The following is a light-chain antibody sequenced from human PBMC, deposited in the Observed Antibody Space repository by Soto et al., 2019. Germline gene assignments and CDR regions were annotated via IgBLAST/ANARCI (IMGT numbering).Light chain of an antibody. J-gene: IGKJ5*01. V-gene: IGKV1-39*01. CDR1: QSISSY. CDR2: AAS. Sequence: DIPMTQSPSSLSASVRDRVNITFPASQSISSYLNWYQQKPGKAPKLLIYAASSLQSGVPSRFSGSGSGTDFTLTISSLQPEDFATYYCQQSYSTPITFGQGTRLEIK. CDR3: QQSYSTPIT.